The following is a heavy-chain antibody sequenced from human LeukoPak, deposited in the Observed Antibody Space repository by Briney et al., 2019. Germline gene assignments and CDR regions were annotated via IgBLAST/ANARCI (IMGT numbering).Heavy chain of an antibody. J-gene: IGHJ3*02. D-gene: IGHD3-3*01. CDR1: GGSISSHY. CDR2: IYYSGST. Sequence: PSETLSLTCTVSGGSISSHYWSWIRQPPGKGLEWIGYIYYSGSTNYNPSLKSRVTILVDTSKNQFSLKLSSVTAADTAVYYCARDHYDFWSGYYTGAFDIWGQGTMVTVSS. V-gene: IGHV4-59*11. CDR3: ARDHYDFWSGYYTGAFDI.